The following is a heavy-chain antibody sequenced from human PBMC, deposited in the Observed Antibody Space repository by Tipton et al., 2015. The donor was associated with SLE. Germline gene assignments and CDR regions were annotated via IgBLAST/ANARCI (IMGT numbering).Heavy chain of an antibody. Sequence: LRLSCAASGFTFNNYAMSWVRQAPGKGLEWIGHIYTSGSTNYNPSLKSRVTISVDTSKNQFSLKLSSVTAADTAVYYCARDAISLAPVWGQGKLVTVSS. CDR1: GFTFNNYA. CDR2: IYTSGST. J-gene: IGHJ4*02. CDR3: ARDAISLAPV. V-gene: IGHV4-4*08. D-gene: IGHD6-19*01.